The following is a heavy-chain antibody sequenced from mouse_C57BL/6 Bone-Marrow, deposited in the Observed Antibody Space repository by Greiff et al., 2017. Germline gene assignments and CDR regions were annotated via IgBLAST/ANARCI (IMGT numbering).Heavy chain of an antibody. CDR1: GYTFTDYY. D-gene: IGHD2-3*01. CDR2: INPNNGGT. CDR3: ARRGDGYFPFAY. V-gene: IGHV1-26*01. Sequence: VQLQQSGPELVKPGASVKISCKASGYTFTDYYMNWVKQSHGKSLEWIGDINPNNGGTSYKQKFKGKATLTVDKSSSTAYMELRSLTSEDSAVYYCARRGDGYFPFAYWGQGTLVTVSA. J-gene: IGHJ3*01.